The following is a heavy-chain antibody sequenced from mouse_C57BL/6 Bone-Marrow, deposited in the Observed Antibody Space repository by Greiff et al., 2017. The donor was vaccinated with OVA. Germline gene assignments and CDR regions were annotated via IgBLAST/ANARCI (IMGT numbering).Heavy chain of an antibody. Sequence: VKLQESGPELVKPGASVKISCKASGYAFSSSWMNWVKQRPVKGLEWIGRIYPGDGDTNYNGKFKGKATLTADKSSSTAYMQLSSLTSEDSAVYFCARSRDGYYVRYFDVWGTGTTVTVSS. J-gene: IGHJ1*03. V-gene: IGHV1-82*01. CDR2: IYPGDGDT. CDR1: GYAFSSSW. CDR3: ARSRDGYYVRYFDV. D-gene: IGHD2-3*01.